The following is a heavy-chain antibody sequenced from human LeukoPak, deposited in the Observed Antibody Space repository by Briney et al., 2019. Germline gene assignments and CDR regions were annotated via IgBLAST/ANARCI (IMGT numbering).Heavy chain of an antibody. Sequence: GGSLRLSCAASGFIFSTYGMHWVRQAPGKGLEWVAVIWYDGSNKYHADSVKGRFTISRDNSKNTLYLQMNSLRAEDTAVYYCARDSSGWSHDAFDIWGQGTMVTVSS. CDR1: GFIFSTYG. D-gene: IGHD6-19*01. V-gene: IGHV3-33*01. CDR2: IWYDGSNK. J-gene: IGHJ3*02. CDR3: ARDSSGWSHDAFDI.